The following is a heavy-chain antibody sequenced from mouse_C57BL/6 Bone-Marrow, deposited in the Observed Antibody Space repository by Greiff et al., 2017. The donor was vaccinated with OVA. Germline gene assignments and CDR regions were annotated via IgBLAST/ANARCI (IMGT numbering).Heavy chain of an antibody. CDR3: ARGGWDWYFDV. CDR1: GFTFSDYY. D-gene: IGHD3-3*01. J-gene: IGHJ1*03. V-gene: IGHV5-16*01. CDR2: INYDGSST. Sequence: EVQRVESEGGLVQPGSSMKLSCTASGFTFSDYYMAWVRQVPEKGLEWVANINYDGSSTYYLDPLKISFIISRDNAKNILYLQMSSLKSEDTATYYCARGGWDWYFDVWGTGTTVTVSS.